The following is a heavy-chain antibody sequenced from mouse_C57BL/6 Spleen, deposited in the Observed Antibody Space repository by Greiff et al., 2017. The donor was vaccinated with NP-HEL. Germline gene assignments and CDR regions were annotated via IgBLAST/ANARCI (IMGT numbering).Heavy chain of an antibody. Sequence: QVQLQQPGAELVKPGASVKLSCKASGYTFTSYWMHWVKQRPGQGLEWIGMIHPNSGSTNYNEKFKSKATLTVDKSSSTAYMQLSSLTSEDSAVYYCARRDYYGSSFFMDYWGQGTSVTVSS. J-gene: IGHJ4*01. D-gene: IGHD1-1*01. CDR1: GYTFTSYW. CDR2: IHPNSGST. V-gene: IGHV1-64*01. CDR3: ARRDYYGSSFFMDY.